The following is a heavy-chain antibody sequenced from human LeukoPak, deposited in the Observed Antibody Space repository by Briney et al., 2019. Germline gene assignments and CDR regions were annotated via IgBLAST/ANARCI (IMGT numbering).Heavy chain of an antibody. CDR1: GGSISSHY. CDR2: IYYSGST. V-gene: IGHV4-59*11. CDR3: ARGVYDSSGYYRYYYYYMDV. D-gene: IGHD3-22*01. Sequence: PSETLSLTCTVSGGSISSHYWSWIRQPPGKGLEWIGYIYYSGSTNYNPSLKSRVTISVDTAKNQFSLKLSSVTAADTAVYYCARGVYDSSGYYRYYYYYMDVWGKGTTVTVSS. J-gene: IGHJ6*03.